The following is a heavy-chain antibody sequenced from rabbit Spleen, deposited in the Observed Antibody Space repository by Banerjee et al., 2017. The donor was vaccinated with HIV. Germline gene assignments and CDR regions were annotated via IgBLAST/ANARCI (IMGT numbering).Heavy chain of an antibody. V-gene: IGHV1S45*01. CDR1: GFSFSSNYD. CDR3: ARDAGSYDYIDVYFNL. D-gene: IGHD8-1*01. CDR2: MYTGNGKN. J-gene: IGHJ4*01. Sequence: QEQLEESGGDLVKPGTSLTLICTASGFSFSSNYDMCWVRQAPGKGLEWIGCMYTGNGKNYYANWAKGRFTISKASSTTVTLEMTSLTAADTATYFCARDAGSYDYIDVYFNLWGPGTLVTVS.